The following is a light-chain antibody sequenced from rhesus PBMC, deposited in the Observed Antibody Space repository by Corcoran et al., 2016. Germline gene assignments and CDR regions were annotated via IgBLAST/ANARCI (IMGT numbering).Light chain of an antibody. CDR3: QQRNSYPLT. V-gene: IGKV1-33*01. CDR2: AAS. CDR1: QGIINA. Sequence: DIHMTQSPSSLSASVGDKVTITCRASQGIINALAWYTQKPGKSPTLLIYAASNLQSGVPSRFSGSGSGTDFTLTISCLQPEDFAVYYCQQRNSYPLTFGGGTKVEI. J-gene: IGKJ4*01.